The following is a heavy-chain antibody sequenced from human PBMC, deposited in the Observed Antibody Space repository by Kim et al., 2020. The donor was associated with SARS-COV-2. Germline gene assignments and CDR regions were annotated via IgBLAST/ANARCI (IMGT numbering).Heavy chain of an antibody. V-gene: IGHV3-23*01. J-gene: IGHJ5*02. CDR2: GDKP. Sequence: GDKPSYAPSVNGRFTISRDNSKNTLYLHMNSLGADDTAIYYCAPRRWLDPWGQGTLVTVSS. CDR3: APRRWLDP.